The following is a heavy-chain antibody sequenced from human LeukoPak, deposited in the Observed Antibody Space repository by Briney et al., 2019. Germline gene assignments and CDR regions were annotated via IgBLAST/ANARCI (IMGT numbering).Heavy chain of an antibody. CDR1: AFTFSSYS. D-gene: IGHD2-2*01. V-gene: IGHV3-21*01. Sequence: GGSLRLSCAASAFTFSSYSMNWVRQAQGKGLEWVSSISSSSSYIYYADSVKGRFTISRDNAKNSLYLKMNSLRAEDTAVYYCAGRCTSCLLSDYWGQGTLVTVSS. CDR2: ISSSSSYI. CDR3: AGRCTSCLLSDY. J-gene: IGHJ4*02.